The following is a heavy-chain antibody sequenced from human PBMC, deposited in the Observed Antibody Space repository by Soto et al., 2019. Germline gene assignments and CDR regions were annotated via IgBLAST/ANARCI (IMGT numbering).Heavy chain of an antibody. J-gene: IGHJ6*02. CDR1: GFTFGSHA. D-gene: IGHD5-12*01. CDR3: AKAKSTSTFTAMDA. CDR2: ISASGGNT. V-gene: IGHV3-23*01. Sequence: PXGSLRLSCAASGFTFGSHAMTWVRQAPGKGLEWVAGISASGGNTYYADSVKGRFTISRASSDNSLYLQMDRLRVEDTALYYCAKAKSTSTFTAMDAWGQGTTVTVSS.